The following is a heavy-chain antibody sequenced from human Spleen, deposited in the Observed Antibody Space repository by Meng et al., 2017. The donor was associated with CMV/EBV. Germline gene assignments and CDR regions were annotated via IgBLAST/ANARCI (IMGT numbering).Heavy chain of an antibody. D-gene: IGHD2/OR15-2a*01. CDR2: IFYTGNT. V-gene: IGHV4-59*06. CDR3: ARGHLIGFDF. Sequence: SETLSLTCTVSGGSISSHYWAWFRQHPGKGLQWIGYIFYTGNTYYNPSLASRTTISVDTSKNQFSLNVTSVTAADTAVYYCARGHLIGFDFWGQGALVTVSS. CDR1: GGSISSHY. J-gene: IGHJ4*02.